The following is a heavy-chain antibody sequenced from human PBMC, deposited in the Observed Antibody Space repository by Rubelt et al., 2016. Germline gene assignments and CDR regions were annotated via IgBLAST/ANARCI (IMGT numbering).Heavy chain of an antibody. J-gene: IGHJ4*02. CDR2: IKQDGSEK. D-gene: IGHD3-10*01. CDR1: GFTFSSYW. V-gene: IGHV3-7*04. CDR3: ARIVRGVRRSPYYFDY. Sequence: EVQLVESGGGLVQPGGSLRLSCAASGFTFSSYWMSWVRQAPGKGLEWVANIKQDGSEKYYVDSVKGRFTISRGNAKNSLYLQMNSLRAEDPAVYYCARIVRGVRRSPYYFDYWGQGTLVTVSS.